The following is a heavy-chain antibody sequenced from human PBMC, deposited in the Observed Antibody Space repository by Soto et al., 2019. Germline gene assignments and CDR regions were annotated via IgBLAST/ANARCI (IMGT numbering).Heavy chain of an antibody. J-gene: IGHJ5*02. CDR2: ISSSSSYT. CDR3: ARDQDWFDP. V-gene: IGHV3-11*05. Sequence: LRLSCAASGFSFSDYYMSWIRQAPGKGLEWVSYISSSSSYTNYADSVKGRFTISRDNAKNSLYLQMNSLRAEDTAVYYCARDQDWFDPWGQGTLVTVSS. CDR1: GFSFSDYY.